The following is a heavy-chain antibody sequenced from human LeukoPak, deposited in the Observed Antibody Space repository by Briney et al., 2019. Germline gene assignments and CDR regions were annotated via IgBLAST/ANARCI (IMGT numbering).Heavy chain of an antibody. Sequence: GGSLRLSCAASGFTFSTYAMNWVRQAPGKGLEWVSVISGSGGSTYYADSVKGRFTIARDNYKNTLYLQMNSLRVEDTAVYYCAKAPRAAGGTYNGMDVWGQGTTVTVSS. V-gene: IGHV3-23*01. CDR2: ISGSGGST. CDR3: AKAPRAAGGTYNGMDV. D-gene: IGHD6-13*01. J-gene: IGHJ6*02. CDR1: GFTFSTYA.